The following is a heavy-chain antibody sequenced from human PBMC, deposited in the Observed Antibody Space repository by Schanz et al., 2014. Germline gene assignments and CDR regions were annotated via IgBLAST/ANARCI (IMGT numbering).Heavy chain of an antibody. CDR2: INPSGGST. CDR3: ATNSPFRMVRGSNAFDA. V-gene: IGHV1-46*03. Sequence: QVQLVQSGAEVKKPGVSVKVSCKASGYTFTTYYIHWVRQAPGQGLEWMGKINPSGGSTSYAQKFQGRVTMTRDTSTSTVYMELSSLRSGDTAVYYCATNSPFRMVRGSNAFDAWGQGTMVTVSS. J-gene: IGHJ3*01. CDR1: GYTFTTYY. D-gene: IGHD3-10*01.